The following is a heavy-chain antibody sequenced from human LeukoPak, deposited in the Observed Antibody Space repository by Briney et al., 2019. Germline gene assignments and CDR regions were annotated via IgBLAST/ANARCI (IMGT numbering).Heavy chain of an antibody. J-gene: IGHJ3*02. Sequence: GGSLRLSCAASGSTFSSYWMHWVRQAPGKGLEWVSVIYSGGSTYYADSVKGRFTISRDNSKNTLYLQMNSLRAEDTAVYYCARDSLQLGYCSGGSCYSSHAFDIWGQGTMVTVSS. CDR3: ARDSLQLGYCSGGSCYSSHAFDI. CDR2: IYSGGST. V-gene: IGHV3-66*01. CDR1: GSTFSSYW. D-gene: IGHD2-15*01.